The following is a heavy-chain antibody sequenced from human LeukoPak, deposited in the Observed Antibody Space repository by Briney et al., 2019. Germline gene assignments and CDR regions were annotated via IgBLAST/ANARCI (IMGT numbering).Heavy chain of an antibody. CDR3: ARDTMLGMGNP. V-gene: IGHV3-74*01. Sequence: PGGSLRLSCAASGFTFSSYWMHWVRQAPGKGLVWVSRIDSDGSSARYADSAKGRFTISRDNAKDTLYLQMNSLRDEDTAVYYCARDTMLGMGNPWGQGTLVTVSS. J-gene: IGHJ5*02. CDR2: IDSDGSSA. D-gene: IGHD3-10*02. CDR1: GFTFSSYW.